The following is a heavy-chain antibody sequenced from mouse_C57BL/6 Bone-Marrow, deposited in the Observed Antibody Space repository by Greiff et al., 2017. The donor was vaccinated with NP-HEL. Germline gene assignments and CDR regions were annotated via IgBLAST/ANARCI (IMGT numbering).Heavy chain of an antibody. Sequence: EVQGVESGGDLVKPGGSLKLSCAASGFTFSSYGMSWVRQTPDKRLEWVATISSGGSYTSYPDSVKGRFTISRDNAKNTLYLQMSSLKSEDTAMYYCARHGGPYDGYYVYFDYWGQGTTLTVSS. D-gene: IGHD2-3*01. V-gene: IGHV5-6*01. CDR3: ARHGGPYDGYYVYFDY. J-gene: IGHJ2*01. CDR2: ISSGGSYT. CDR1: GFTFSSYG.